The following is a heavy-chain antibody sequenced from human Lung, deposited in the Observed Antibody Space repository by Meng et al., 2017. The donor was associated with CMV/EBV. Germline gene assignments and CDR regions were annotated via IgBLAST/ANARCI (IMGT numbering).Heavy chain of an antibody. CDR3: VKDVDFYDSSGYSD. J-gene: IGHJ4*02. CDR2: ISWNGNHI. D-gene: IGHD3-22*01. CDR1: GFTFSDYY. V-gene: IGHV3-9*01. Sequence: SCAASGFTFSDYYMNWIRQAPGKGLEWVSGISWNGNHIGYADSVKGRFTVSRDTAKNSLYLQMNSLRPEDTALYYCVKDVDFYDSSGYSDWGQGTLVTVSS.